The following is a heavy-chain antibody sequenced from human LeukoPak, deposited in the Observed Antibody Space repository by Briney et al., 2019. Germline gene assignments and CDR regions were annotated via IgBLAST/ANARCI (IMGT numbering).Heavy chain of an antibody. V-gene: IGHV4-34*01. D-gene: IGHD6-13*01. CDR3: ARGGITGYSSSWYYYYYYMDV. CDR1: GGSFSGYY. J-gene: IGHJ6*03. Sequence: SETLSLTCAVYGGSFSGYYWSWIRQPPGKGLEWIGEINHSGSTNYNPSLKSRVTISVDTSKNQFSLRLSSVTAADTAVYYCARGGITGYSSSWYYYYYYMDVWGKGTTVTVSS. CDR2: INHSGST.